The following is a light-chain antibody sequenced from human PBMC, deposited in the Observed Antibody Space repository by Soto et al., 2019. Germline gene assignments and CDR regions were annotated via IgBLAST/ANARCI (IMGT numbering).Light chain of an antibody. Sequence: DIQMTQSPPSLSAPVGDRVTITCQASHDITRYLNWYQRKPGKAPKLLIYDVSNLETGVPSRFSGSGYGTEFTFTIRSLQPEDIATYYCQQYDNLPYTFGQGTRLEIK. V-gene: IGKV1-33*01. CDR2: DVS. CDR1: HDITRY. CDR3: QQYDNLPYT. J-gene: IGKJ2*01.